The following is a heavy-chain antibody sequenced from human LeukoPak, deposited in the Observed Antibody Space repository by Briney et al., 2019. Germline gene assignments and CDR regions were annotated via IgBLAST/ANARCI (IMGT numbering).Heavy chain of an antibody. CDR3: ARGVTPDY. D-gene: IGHD2-21*02. CDR2: IYYSGST. J-gene: IGHJ4*02. Sequence: PSETLSLTCTVSGGSISSYYWSWIRRPPGKGLEWIGYIYYSGSTNYNPSLKSRVTISVDTSKNQFSLKLSSVTAADTAVYYCARGVTPDYWGQGTLVTVSS. CDR1: GGSISSYY. V-gene: IGHV4-59*01.